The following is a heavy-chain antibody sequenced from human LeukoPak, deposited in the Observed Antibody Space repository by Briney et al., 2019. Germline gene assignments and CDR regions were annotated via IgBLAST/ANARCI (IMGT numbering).Heavy chain of an antibody. CDR2: INPYNGNT. D-gene: IGHD6-19*01. CDR3: ARAGSGSGWYFDY. CDR1: GYDCTSVG. J-gene: IGHJ4*02. V-gene: IGHV1-18*01. Sequence: ASVKVSCKASGYDCTSVGIIWVRQAPGQGLEWMGWINPYNGNTRYEKKHQGRVTMTTDTSTSTAYMELRSLRVAAKAVYYCARAGSGSGWYFDYWGQGTLVTVSS.